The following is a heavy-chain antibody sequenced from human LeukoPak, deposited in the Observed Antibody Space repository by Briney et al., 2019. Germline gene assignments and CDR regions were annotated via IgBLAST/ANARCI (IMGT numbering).Heavy chain of an antibody. D-gene: IGHD6-19*01. Sequence: SETLSLTCNVSGGSISTYYWSWLRQPPGKGLEWIGYIYYTGSTDYSPSLKSRVTMSIDTSRKQFSLKLSSVTAADTAVYYCARQYSSGWYYFDYWGQGTLVTVSS. J-gene: IGHJ4*02. V-gene: IGHV4-59*08. CDR3: ARQYSSGWYYFDY. CDR1: GGSISTYY. CDR2: IYYTGST.